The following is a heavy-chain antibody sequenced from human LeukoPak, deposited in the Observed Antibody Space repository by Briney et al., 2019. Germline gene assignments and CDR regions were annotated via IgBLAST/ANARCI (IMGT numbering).Heavy chain of an antibody. V-gene: IGHV3-30*04. CDR1: GFTFSSYA. J-gene: IGHJ4*02. CDR3: ARDADKAVAWHFDY. D-gene: IGHD6-19*01. CDR2: ISYDGSNK. Sequence: GRSLRLSCATSGFTFSSYAMHWVRQAPGKGLEWVALISYDGSNKYYADSVKGRFTISRDNSKNTLYLQMTSLRAEDTAVCYCARDADKAVAWHFDYWGQGTLVTVSS.